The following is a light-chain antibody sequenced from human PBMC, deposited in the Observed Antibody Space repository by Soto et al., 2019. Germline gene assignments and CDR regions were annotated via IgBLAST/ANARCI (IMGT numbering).Light chain of an antibody. Sequence: SVLTQSPGTLSLSPGEGATLSCRASQSVSGTYLAWYQLKPGQAPRLLIYGASTRASGVPDRFSGSGSATDFTLTISRLEPEDFAVYYCQQCGRSPVYSFGHGTKVEIK. CDR3: QQCGRSPVYS. CDR2: GAS. CDR1: QSVSGTY. V-gene: IGKV3-20*01. J-gene: IGKJ2*03.